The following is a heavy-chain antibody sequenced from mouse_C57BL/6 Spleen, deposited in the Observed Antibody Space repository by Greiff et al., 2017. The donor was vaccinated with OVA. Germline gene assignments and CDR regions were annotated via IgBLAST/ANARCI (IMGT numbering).Heavy chain of an antibody. Sequence: VQLQQPGAELVRPGSSVKLSCKASGYTFTSYWMHWVKQRPIQGLEWIGNIDPSDSETHYNQQFKDKATLTVDKSSSPAYMQLSSLTSEDSAVYYGARRVYYGSSEADIEVWGTGTTVTVSS. V-gene: IGHV1-52*01. CDR2: IDPSDSET. CDR1: GYTFTSYW. D-gene: IGHD1-1*01. CDR3: ARRVYYGSSEADIEV. J-gene: IGHJ1*03.